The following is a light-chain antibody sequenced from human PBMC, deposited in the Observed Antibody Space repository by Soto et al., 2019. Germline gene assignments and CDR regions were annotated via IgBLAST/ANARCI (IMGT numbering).Light chain of an antibody. CDR2: EVS. CDR3: TSYTSSTTWV. V-gene: IGLV2-14*01. CDR1: SSDIGASNY. J-gene: IGLJ3*02. Sequence: HSVLTQPASVSGSPGQSITVSCTGTSSDIGASNYVSWYQQHPGKAPKLIISEVSNRPSGVSNRFSGSKSGSTASLTIAGLQAEDEADYYCTSYTSSTTWVFGGGTKLTVL.